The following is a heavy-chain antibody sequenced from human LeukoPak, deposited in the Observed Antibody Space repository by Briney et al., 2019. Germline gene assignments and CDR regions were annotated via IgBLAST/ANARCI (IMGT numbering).Heavy chain of an antibody. CDR1: GFTFSSYV. Sequence: GGSLRLSCAASGFTFSSYVMSWVRQAPGKGLEWVSAISGSGGSTYYADSVKGRFTISRDNSKNTLYLQMNSLRAEDTAVYYCAKGITGMGEFDPWGQGTLVTVSS. V-gene: IGHV3-23*01. D-gene: IGHD1-20*01. CDR2: ISGSGGST. CDR3: AKGITGMGEFDP. J-gene: IGHJ5*02.